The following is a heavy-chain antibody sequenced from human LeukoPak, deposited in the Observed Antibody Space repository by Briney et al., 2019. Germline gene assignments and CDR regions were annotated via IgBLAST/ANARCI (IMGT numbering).Heavy chain of an antibody. D-gene: IGHD5-24*01. Sequence: PRGSLRLSCAASGFTFTNAWMSWIRQAPGKGLGWVGRIETNSDGGKTDYAAPVKGRFSISRDDSKNTLSLQMNSLKTEDTAVYYCVRDCRYAGQESVYWGQGTLVTVSS. J-gene: IGHJ4*02. CDR2: IETNSDGGKT. CDR3: VRDCRYAGQESVY. CDR1: GFTFTNAW. V-gene: IGHV3-15*04.